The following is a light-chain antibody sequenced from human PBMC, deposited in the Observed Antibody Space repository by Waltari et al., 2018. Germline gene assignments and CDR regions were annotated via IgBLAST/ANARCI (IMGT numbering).Light chain of an antibody. V-gene: IGLV2-23*02. J-gene: IGLJ1*01. CDR3: CSYAGLGIYV. Sequence: QSGLTQPASVSGSPGQSITISCTGTSSDDGDYNLVSWYQHYPGKAPKLMFYEVTRRSSGVSDRFSGSKSGNTASLTIYGLQSEDEADYYCCSYAGLGIYVFGTGTKVTVL. CDR2: EVT. CDR1: SSDDGDYNL.